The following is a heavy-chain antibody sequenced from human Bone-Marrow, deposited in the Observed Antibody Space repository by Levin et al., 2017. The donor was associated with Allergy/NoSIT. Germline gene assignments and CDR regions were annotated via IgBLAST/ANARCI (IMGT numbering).Heavy chain of an antibody. J-gene: IGHJ5*01. CDR1: GFTFSDYY. D-gene: IGHD2-15*01. V-gene: IGHV3-11*01. CDR2: VGGNGNTV. Sequence: GESLKISCTMSGFTFSDYYISWIRQPPGKGLEWISYVGGNGNTVFYADSVKGRFTISRDNAKKSVSLQMNGLRVEDTAVYYCARSYFVVVADAVDSWGQGTLVTVSS. CDR3: ARSYFVVVADAVDS.